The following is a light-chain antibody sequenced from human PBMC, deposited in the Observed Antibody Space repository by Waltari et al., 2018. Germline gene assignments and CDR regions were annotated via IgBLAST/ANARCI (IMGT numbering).Light chain of an antibody. V-gene: IGKV3-11*01. CDR1: QRGFKY. CDR3: QQGSILPLT. J-gene: IGKJ4*01. CDR2: DTS. Sequence: EIVLTQSPATLSLSAWERVTIACRASQRGFKYLAWYQLKPGQAPRLLIYDTSKRATGIPARFSGSGSGTDFTLTISNLETDDFALYYCQQGSILPLTFGGGTKVKIK.